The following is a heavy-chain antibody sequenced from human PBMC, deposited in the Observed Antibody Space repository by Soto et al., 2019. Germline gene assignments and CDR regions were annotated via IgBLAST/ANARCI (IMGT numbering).Heavy chain of an antibody. J-gene: IGHJ4*02. CDR3: ARSIVVVTALDY. Sequence: QVQLVQSGAEEKKPGASVKVSCKASGYTFTSYAMHWVRQAPGHRLEWMGWINAGNGNTKYSQKFQGRVTITRDTSASTAYMELSRLRSEDTAVYYCARSIVVVTALDYGGQGTLVTVSS. D-gene: IGHD2-21*02. CDR1: GYTFTSYA. CDR2: INAGNGNT. V-gene: IGHV1-3*05.